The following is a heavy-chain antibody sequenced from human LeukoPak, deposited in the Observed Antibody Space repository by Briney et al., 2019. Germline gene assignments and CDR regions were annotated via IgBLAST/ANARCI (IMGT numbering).Heavy chain of an antibody. Sequence: SETLSLTCAVYGGSFSGYYWSWIRQPPGKGLEWIGEINHSGSTNYNPSLKSRVTISVDTSKNQFSLKLSSVTAADTAVYYCASLLCSGGSCYSVFDYWGQGTLVIVSS. J-gene: IGHJ4*02. CDR3: ASLLCSGGSCYSVFDY. CDR2: INHSGST. V-gene: IGHV4-34*01. CDR1: GGSFSGYY. D-gene: IGHD2-15*01.